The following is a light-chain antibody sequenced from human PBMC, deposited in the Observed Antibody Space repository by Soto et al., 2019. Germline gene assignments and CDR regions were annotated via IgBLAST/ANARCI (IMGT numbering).Light chain of an antibody. CDR2: TTN. J-gene: IGLJ1*01. CDR1: SSNIGTSS. V-gene: IGLV1-44*01. CDR3: AAGDDSLNGHV. Sequence: QSALTQPHSASGTPGQRVTISCSGSSSNIGTSSVHWFQQLPGTAPKLLISTTNQRPSGVPERFSGSKSGTSASLAISGLQSEKKANYYWAAGDDSLNGHVSGPGTKVPVL.